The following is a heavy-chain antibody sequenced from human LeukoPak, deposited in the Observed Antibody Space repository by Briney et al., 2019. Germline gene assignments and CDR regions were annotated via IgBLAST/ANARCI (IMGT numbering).Heavy chain of an antibody. CDR1: GFTFSSYA. Sequence: GGSLRLSYAASGFTFSSYAMSWVRQAPGKGLEWVSAISGSGGSTYYADSVKGRFTISRDNSKNTLYLQMNSLRAEDTAVYYCADVRGVISSSVDYWGQGTLVTVSS. CDR3: ADVRGVISSSVDY. V-gene: IGHV3-23*01. CDR2: ISGSGGST. D-gene: IGHD3-10*01. J-gene: IGHJ4*02.